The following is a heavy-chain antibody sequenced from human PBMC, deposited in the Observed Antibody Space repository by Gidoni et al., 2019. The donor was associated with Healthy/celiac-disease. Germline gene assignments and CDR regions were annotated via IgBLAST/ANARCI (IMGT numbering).Heavy chain of an antibody. CDR2: IYESAST. D-gene: IGHD1-26*01. J-gene: IGHJ5*02. CDR3: ARGYQVFDP. Sequence: QLHLQESVPGLVKPAESLTLTCTVSGGSIRNYYWSWIRQPPGKGLEWIGCIYESASTHYNPSLKSRVTISVVTAKKQFLLKLTSVTAADTAVYYCARGYQVFDPWGQGTLVTVSS. V-gene: IGHV4-59*01. CDR1: GGSIRNYY.